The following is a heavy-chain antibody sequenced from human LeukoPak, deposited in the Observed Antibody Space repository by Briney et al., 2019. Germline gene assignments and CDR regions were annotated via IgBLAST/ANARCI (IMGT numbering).Heavy chain of an antibody. Sequence: SETLSLTCTVSGGSVSTSDYYWGWIRQSPVKGLEWIVYVFYTGKTNDNPSLRGRATISTDTSKNQFSLKLTYVTAADSAVYYCARVFDSWGQGTLVTVSS. J-gene: IGHJ4*02. CDR1: GGSVSTSDYY. V-gene: IGHV4-39*07. CDR2: VFYTGKT. CDR3: ARVFDS.